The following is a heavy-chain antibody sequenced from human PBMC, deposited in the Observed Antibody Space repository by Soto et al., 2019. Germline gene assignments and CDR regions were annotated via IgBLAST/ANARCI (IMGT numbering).Heavy chain of an antibody. CDR3: ADLRWFGELFRYFDY. Sequence: QITLKESGPTLVKPTQTLTLTCTFSGFSLSTSGVGVGWIRQPPGKALEWLALIYWDDDKRYSPSLKSRLTITKDTSKNQVVLTMTNMDPVDTATYYCADLRWFGELFRYFDYWGQGTLVTVSS. D-gene: IGHD3-10*01. V-gene: IGHV2-5*02. CDR1: GFSLSTSGVG. CDR2: IYWDDDK. J-gene: IGHJ4*02.